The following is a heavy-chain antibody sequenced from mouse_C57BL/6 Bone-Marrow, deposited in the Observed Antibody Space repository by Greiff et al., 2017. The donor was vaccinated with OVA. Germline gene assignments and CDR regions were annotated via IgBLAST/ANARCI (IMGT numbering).Heavy chain of an antibody. J-gene: IGHJ4*01. V-gene: IGHV5-16*01. CDR2: INYDGSST. Sequence: EVKLMESEGGLVQPGSSMKLSCTASGFTFSDYYMAWVRQVPEKGLEWVANINYDGSSTYYLDSLKSRFIISRDNAKNILYLQMSSLKSEDTATYYCARVYYYGSTGYAMDYWGQGTSVTVSS. D-gene: IGHD1-1*01. CDR1: GFTFSDYY. CDR3: ARVYYYGSTGYAMDY.